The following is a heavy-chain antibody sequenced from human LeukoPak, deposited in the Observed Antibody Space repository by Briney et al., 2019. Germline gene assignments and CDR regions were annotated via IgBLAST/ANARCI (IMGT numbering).Heavy chain of an antibody. D-gene: IGHD3-22*01. CDR1: GGSISRDY. CDR2: IYYTGST. V-gene: IGHV4-59*01. J-gene: IGHJ4*02. Sequence: RPSETLSLTCTVSGGSISRDYWSWIRQPPGKGLEWIGYIYYTGSTNYNPSLNSRVTISLETSKNQFSLNLSSVTAADTAVYYCARATPYYYDSVELDYWGQGTLVTVSS. CDR3: ARATPYYYDSVELDY.